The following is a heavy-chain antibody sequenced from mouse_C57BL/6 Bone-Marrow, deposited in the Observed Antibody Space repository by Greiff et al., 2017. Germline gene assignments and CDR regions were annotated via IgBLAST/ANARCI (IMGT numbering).Heavy chain of an antibody. D-gene: IGHD2-14*01. Sequence: QVQLQQSGAELVKPGASVKISCKASGYAFSSSWMNWVKQRPGKGLEWIGQIYPGDGDTNYNGKFKGKATLTADKSSSTAYMQLSSLTSEDSAVYCCARAGYLYYYAMDYWGQGTSVTVSS. CDR3: ARAGYLYYYAMDY. V-gene: IGHV1-80*01. CDR1: GYAFSSSW. J-gene: IGHJ4*01. CDR2: IYPGDGDT.